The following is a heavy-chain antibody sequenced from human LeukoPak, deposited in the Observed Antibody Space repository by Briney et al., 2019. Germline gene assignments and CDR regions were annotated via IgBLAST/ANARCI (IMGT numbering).Heavy chain of an antibody. CDR2: IRNKAFGGTS. D-gene: IGHD5-24*01. V-gene: IGHV3-49*04. Sequence: PGGSLRLSCTSSGFTFGDYAMSWVRQAPGKGLEWVGFIRNKAFGGTSEYAASVKGRFTISRDDSKSISYLQMNSLTTEDTAVYYCSRHLKGTATIARSLIFLPRGVDYWGQGTLVTVSS. J-gene: IGHJ4*02. CDR3: SRHLKGTATIARSLIFLPRGVDY. CDR1: GFTFGDYA.